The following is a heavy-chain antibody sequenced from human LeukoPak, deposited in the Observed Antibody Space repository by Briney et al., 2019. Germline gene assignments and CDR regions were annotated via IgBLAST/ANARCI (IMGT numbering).Heavy chain of an antibody. D-gene: IGHD2-15*01. CDR1: GFTFSSYA. CDR3: AKDREGVVVAATLVY. V-gene: IGHV3-23*01. J-gene: IGHJ4*02. Sequence: GGSLRLSCAASGFTFSSYAMSWVRQAPGKGLEWVSAISGSRTYYADSVKGRFTISRDNSKNTLYLQMNSLRAEDTAVYYCAKDREGVVVAATLVYWGQGTLVTVSS. CDR2: ISGSRT.